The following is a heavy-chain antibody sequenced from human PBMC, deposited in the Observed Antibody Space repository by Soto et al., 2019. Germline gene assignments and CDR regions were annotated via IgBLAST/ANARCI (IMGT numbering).Heavy chain of an antibody. D-gene: IGHD6-13*01. J-gene: IGHJ5*02. CDR1: XXTFSSYA. Sequence: QVQLVQSGAEVKKPGSSVKVSXXXXXXTFSSYAISXVRQAPGQGLEWMGGIIPIFGTANYAQKFQGRVTITADESTSTAYMELSSLRSEDTAVYYCARDRESSSSWYGRFDPWGQEPWSPSPQ. CDR2: IIPIFGTA. V-gene: IGHV1-69*01. CDR3: ARDRESSSSWYGRFDP.